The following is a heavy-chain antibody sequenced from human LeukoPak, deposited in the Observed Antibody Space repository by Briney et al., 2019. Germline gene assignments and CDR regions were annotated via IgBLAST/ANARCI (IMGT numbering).Heavy chain of an antibody. CDR1: GFTFSNYA. J-gene: IGHJ6*03. Sequence: GGSLRLSCAASGFTFSNYAMSWVRQAPGKGLEWVSAISGSASSTYHADSVKGRFTISRDNSKNTLYLQMNSLRADDTAVYYCAREGVVGSSWYNVDVWGKGTTVTVSS. D-gene: IGHD6-13*01. V-gene: IGHV3-23*01. CDR3: AREGVVGSSWYNVDV. CDR2: ISGSASST.